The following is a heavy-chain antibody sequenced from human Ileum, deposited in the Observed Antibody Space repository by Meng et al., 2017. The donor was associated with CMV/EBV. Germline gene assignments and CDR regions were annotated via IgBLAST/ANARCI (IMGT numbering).Heavy chain of an antibody. CDR3: ARGGSFGEYIIPY. CDR2: FSSYRSNT. Sequence: HVQLVESGAEVSKPGASLTVSCKASGYTLTSYGISWVRQAPGKGLEWVGCFSSYRSNTHYAQTVQGRFTMSTDTSTNTPYMEMSSLTTEDTAVYYCARGGSFGEYIIPYWGQGTLVTVSS. J-gene: IGHJ4*02. CDR1: GYTLTSYG. D-gene: IGHD3-10*01. V-gene: IGHV1-18*01.